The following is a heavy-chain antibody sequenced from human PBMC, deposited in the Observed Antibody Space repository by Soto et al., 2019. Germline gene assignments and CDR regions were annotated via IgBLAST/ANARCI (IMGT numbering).Heavy chain of an antibody. J-gene: IGHJ4*02. D-gene: IGHD3-10*01. Sequence: QVQLVESGGGMVQPGRSLRLSCAASGFIFSNNGFHWVRQAPGKGLEWVSLTSHDGRDNHYADSVKGRFTISRDNAKNTGVLQMNRRRVEQTAVYFCARSGGAMSSGSNIDYWGQGTLVTVSS. CDR3: ARSGGAMSSGSNIDY. V-gene: IGHV3-33*01. CDR1: GFIFSNNG. CDR2: TSHDGRDN.